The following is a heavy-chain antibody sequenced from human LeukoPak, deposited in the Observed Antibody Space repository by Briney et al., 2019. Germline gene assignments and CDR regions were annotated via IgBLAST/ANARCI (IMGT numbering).Heavy chain of an antibody. CDR2: ISAYNGNT. CDR3: ARDSRFCTSYNCRGDAFDI. V-gene: IGHV1-18*01. J-gene: IGHJ3*02. Sequence: ASVKVSCKASGYTFTSYGISWVRQAPGQGLEWMGWISAYNGNTNYAQKLQGRVTMTTDTSTSTAYMELRSLRSDDTAAYYCARDSRFCTSYNCRGDAFDIWGQGTMVTVTS. CDR1: GYTFTSYG. D-gene: IGHD1-1*01.